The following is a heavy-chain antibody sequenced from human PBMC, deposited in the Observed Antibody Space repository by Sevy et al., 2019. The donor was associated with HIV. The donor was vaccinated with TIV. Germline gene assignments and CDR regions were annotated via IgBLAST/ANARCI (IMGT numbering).Heavy chain of an antibody. Sequence: ASVKVSCNASGGTFSSYAINWVRQAPGQGLEWMGGIIPLFATANFAHKFQDRVIFTADKFTSTAYMEMSSLRFEDTAMYYCARGTTEGSSWFSDAFDIWGQGTMVTVSS. D-gene: IGHD6-13*01. J-gene: IGHJ3*02. CDR3: ARGTTEGSSWFSDAFDI. CDR1: GGTFSSYA. CDR2: IIPLFATA. V-gene: IGHV1-69*06.